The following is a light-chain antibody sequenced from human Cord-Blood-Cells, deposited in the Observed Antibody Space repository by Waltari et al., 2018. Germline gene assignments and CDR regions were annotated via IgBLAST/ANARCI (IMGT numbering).Light chain of an antibody. J-gene: IGLJ2*01. CDR1: SSDVGGYNY. CDR3: SSYTSSSTLV. Sequence: QSALNQPASVSGSPGQSITIPCTGTSSDVGGYNYVSWYQQHPGKAPKLIIYDVSNRPSGVSNRFSGSKSGNTASLTISGLQAEDEADYYCSSYTSSSTLVFGGGTKLTVL. CDR2: DVS. V-gene: IGLV2-14*01.